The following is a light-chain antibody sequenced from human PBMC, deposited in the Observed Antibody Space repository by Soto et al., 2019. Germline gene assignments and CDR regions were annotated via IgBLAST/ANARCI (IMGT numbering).Light chain of an antibody. CDR1: SSNIGKNT. CDR3: ATWDDRLTGWV. J-gene: IGLJ3*02. V-gene: IGLV1-44*01. CDR2: TNN. Sequence: QSVLTQPPSMSGTPGQRVTISCSGSSSNIGKNTVNWYQQLPGTAPKLLIYTNNQRPSGVPDRFFGSKSGTSASLAISGLQSEDEADYYCATWDDRLTGWVFGGGTKLTVL.